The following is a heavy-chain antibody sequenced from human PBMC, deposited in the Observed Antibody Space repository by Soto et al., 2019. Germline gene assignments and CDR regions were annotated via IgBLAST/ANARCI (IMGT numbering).Heavy chain of an antibody. Sequence: QVQLVQSGAEVKKPGASVKVSCKASGYTFTSYAMHWVRQAPGQRLEWMGWINAGNGNTKYSQKFQGIVTITRDTSASTAYMELSSLRSEDTAVYYCARAYSRGWYEFDYWGQGPLVTVSS. CDR2: INAGNGNT. D-gene: IGHD6-19*01. V-gene: IGHV1-3*01. CDR3: ARAYSRGWYEFDY. J-gene: IGHJ4*02. CDR1: GYTFTSYA.